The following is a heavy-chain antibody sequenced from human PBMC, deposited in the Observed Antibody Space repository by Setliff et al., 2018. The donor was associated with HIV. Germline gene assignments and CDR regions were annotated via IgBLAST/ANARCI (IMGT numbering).Heavy chain of an antibody. V-gene: IGHV3-30*02. CDR1: GLTFSNCG. Sequence: PGGSLRLSCATSGLTFSNCGMHWVRQAPGKGLEWVASIRSDGSNKYYADSVTGRFTISRDDSKNTLYLQMNSLRAEDTAVYYCAKDKGQKYADPWGQGTLVTVSS. CDR2: IRSDGSNK. CDR3: AKDKGQKYADP. J-gene: IGHJ5*02.